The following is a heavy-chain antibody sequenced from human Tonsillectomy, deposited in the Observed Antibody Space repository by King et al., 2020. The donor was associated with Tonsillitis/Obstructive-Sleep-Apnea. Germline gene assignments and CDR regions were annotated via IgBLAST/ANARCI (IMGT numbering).Heavy chain of an antibody. Sequence: VQLMQSGAEVKKPGASVKVSCKASGYTFTSYGISWVRQAPGQGLEWMGWISAYNGNTNYAQKVQGRVTLTTDTSTSTAYMELRSLRSADTAVYYCARDDCSSTSCYVYYWGQGTLVTVSS. CDR1: GYTFTSYG. D-gene: IGHD2-2*01. J-gene: IGHJ4*02. CDR3: ARDDCSSTSCYVYY. CDR2: ISAYNGNT. V-gene: IGHV1-18*01.